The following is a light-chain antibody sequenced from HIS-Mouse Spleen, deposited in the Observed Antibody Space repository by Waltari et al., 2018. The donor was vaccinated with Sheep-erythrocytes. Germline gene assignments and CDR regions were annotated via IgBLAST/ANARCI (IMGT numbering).Light chain of an antibody. V-gene: IGLV2-11*01. CDR1: SSDVGGYNY. CDR3: CSYAGSYNHV. Sequence: QSALTQPRSVSGSPGQSVTISCTGTSSDVGGYNYVSWYQQHPGKAPKPMICDVSKRPSGVPDRFSGSKSGNTASLTISGLQAEDEADYYCCSYAGSYNHVFATGTKVTVL. J-gene: IGLJ1*01. CDR2: DVS.